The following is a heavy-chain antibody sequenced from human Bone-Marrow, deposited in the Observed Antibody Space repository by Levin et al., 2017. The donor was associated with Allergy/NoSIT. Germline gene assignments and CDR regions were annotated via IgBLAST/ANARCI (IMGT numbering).Heavy chain of an antibody. J-gene: IGHJ4*02. D-gene: IGHD1-26*01. Sequence: GGSLRLSCAASGYIFSSYGIHWVRQAPGKGLEWVAFISHDGSNEDYLDSVKGRFSVSRDNSKNMVTLQMSSLGAEDTAVYFCAKEYFFFDVSGYFDSWGQGTLVTVSA. CDR1: GYIFSSYG. CDR2: ISHDGSNE. CDR3: AKEYFFFDVSGYFDS. V-gene: IGHV3-30*18.